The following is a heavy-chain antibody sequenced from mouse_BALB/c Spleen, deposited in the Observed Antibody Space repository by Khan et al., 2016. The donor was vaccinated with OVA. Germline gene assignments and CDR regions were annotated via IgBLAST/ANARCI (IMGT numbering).Heavy chain of an antibody. Sequence: VQLQQSGPELVKPGASVKMSCKASGYTFTAYVMQWVKQKPGQGLEWIGYVYPYNDGTKYNEKFKGKATLTSDKSSRTAYMELSSLTSDDSAVYYCARSEGYDGWFAYWGQGTLVTVSA. CDR2: VYPYNDGT. D-gene: IGHD2-3*01. V-gene: IGHV1S136*01. J-gene: IGHJ3*01. CDR3: ARSEGYDGWFAY. CDR1: GYTFTAYV.